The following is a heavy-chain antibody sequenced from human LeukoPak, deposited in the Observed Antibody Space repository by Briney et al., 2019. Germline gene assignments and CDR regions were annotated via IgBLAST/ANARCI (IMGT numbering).Heavy chain of an antibody. CDR1: GYSFTSYW. Sequence: PGESLKISCKGSGYSFTSYWIGWVRQMPGKGLEWMGIIYPGDSDTRYSPSFQGQVTISADKSISTAYLRWSSLKASDTAMYYCARHCSSTSCPDYYGMDVWGQGTTVTVSS. D-gene: IGHD2-2*01. CDR2: IYPGDSDT. J-gene: IGHJ6*02. V-gene: IGHV5-51*01. CDR3: ARHCSSTSCPDYYGMDV.